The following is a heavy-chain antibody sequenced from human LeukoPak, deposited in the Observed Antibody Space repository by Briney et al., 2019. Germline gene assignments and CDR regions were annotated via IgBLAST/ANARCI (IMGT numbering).Heavy chain of an antibody. J-gene: IGHJ3*01. V-gene: IGHV4-59*08. Sequence: PSETLSLTCTVSGGSISSYYWSWIRQPPGPGLERIGYIYYCGSGNNNPSLKSRVRLSVDAAKNQFSLNLRSGTAADTAVYSCASHAPYSSSGDDAFDLWGQGTMVTVSS. CDR1: GGSISSYY. D-gene: IGHD6-13*01. CDR3: ASHAPYSSSGDDAFDL. CDR2: IYYCGSG.